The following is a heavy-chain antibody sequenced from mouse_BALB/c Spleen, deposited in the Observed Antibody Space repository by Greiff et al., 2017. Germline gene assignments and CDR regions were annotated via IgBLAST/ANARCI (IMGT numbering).Heavy chain of an antibody. CDR3: ARDGKGYAMDY. V-gene: IGHV3-6*02. Sequence: DVQLQESGPGLVKPSQSLSLTCSVTGYSITSGYYWNWIRQFPGNKLEWMGYISYDGSNNYNPSLKNRISITRDTSKNQFFLKLNSVTTEDTATYYCARDGKGYAMDYWGQGTSVTVSS. CDR2: ISYDGSN. CDR1: GYSITSGYY. D-gene: IGHD2-1*01. J-gene: IGHJ4*01.